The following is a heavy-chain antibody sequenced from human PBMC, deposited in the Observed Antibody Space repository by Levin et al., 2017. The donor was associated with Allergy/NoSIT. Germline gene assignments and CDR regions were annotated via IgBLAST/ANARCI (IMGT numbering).Heavy chain of an antibody. CDR3: ARRKDDRGDDYQNWFDP. CDR2: IYYTGTA. J-gene: IGHJ5*02. D-gene: IGHD4-11*01. CDR1: GGSISGGDYY. Sequence: SETLSLTCTVSGGSISGGDYYWGWLRQPPGKGLEWIGHIYYTGTAYYNPSLQSRVSISVDTSKNLFSLRVSSVTAADTAVYYCARRKDDRGDDYQNWFDPWGQGTLVTVSS. V-gene: IGHV4-30-4*01.